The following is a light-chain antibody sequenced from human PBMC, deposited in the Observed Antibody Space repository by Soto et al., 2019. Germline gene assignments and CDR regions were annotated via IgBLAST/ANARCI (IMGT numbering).Light chain of an antibody. CDR2: DVT. CDR1: SSDVGGYNY. Sequence: QSALTQPASVSGSPGQSITISCTGTSSDVGGYNYVSWYQQHPVKAPKLMIYDVTDRPSGVPNRFSGSKSGNTASLTISGLQAEDEADYYCSSYTSSNTLVFGTGTKLTVL. CDR3: SSYTSSNTLV. V-gene: IGLV2-14*01. J-gene: IGLJ1*01.